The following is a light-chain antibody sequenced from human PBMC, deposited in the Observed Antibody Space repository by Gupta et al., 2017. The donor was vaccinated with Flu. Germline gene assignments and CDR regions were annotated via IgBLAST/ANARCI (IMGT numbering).Light chain of an antibody. CDR3: QQYDNLPPNT. CDR2: DAS. V-gene: IGKV1-33*01. J-gene: IGKJ4*01. CDR1: QDIGNY. Sequence: DIQMTQSPSSLSASVGDRVTITCQASQDIGNYLNWYQQKPGKAPRLLIYDASKLERGVPSRFSGSGYGTDFSFTISSRQPEDIATYYCQQYDNLPPNTFGGGTKVEIK.